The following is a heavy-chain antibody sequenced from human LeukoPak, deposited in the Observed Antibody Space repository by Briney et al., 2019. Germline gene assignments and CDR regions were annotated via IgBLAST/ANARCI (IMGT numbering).Heavy chain of an antibody. V-gene: IGHV3-13*01. J-gene: IGHJ6*03. CDR2: IGTASDT. D-gene: IGHD1-1*01. CDR3: ARGPPRGKYYYMDV. Sequence: PTGXGXEWVPTIGTASDTYYPGSVEGRFTLSRDNAKNSLYLQMNSLTAGDTAVYYCARGPPRGKYYYMDVXXKGXT.